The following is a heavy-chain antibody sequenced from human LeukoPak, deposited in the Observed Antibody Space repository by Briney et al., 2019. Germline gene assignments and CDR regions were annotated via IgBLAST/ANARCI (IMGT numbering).Heavy chain of an antibody. CDR1: GYTFTGYY. J-gene: IGHJ4*02. CDR3: AKTGEMATTAPDY. V-gene: IGHV1-2*02. CDR2: INPNSGGT. D-gene: IGHD5-24*01. Sequence: ASVKVSCKASGYTFTGYYMHWVRQAPGQGLEWMGWINPNSGGTNYAQKFQGRVTMTRDTSISTAYMELSRLRSDDTAVYYCAKTGEMATTAPDYWGQGILVTVSS.